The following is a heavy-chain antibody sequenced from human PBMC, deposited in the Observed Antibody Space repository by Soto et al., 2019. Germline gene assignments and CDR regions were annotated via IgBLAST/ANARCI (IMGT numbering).Heavy chain of an antibody. J-gene: IGHJ6*02. V-gene: IGHV3-33*01. Sequence: QVQLVESGGGVVQPGRSLRLSCAASGFTFSSYGMHWVRQAPGKGLEWVAVIWYDGSNKYHADSVKGRFTVSRDSSKNTLYLQMNSLGAEDTAVYYCARSMVRGVNYYYYAMDVWGQGTTVTVSS. CDR1: GFTFSSYG. CDR2: IWYDGSNK. D-gene: IGHD3-10*01. CDR3: ARSMVRGVNYYYYAMDV.